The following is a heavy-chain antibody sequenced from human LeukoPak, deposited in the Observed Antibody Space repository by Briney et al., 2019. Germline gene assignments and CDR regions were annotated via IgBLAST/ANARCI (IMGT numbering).Heavy chain of an antibody. CDR1: GGTFSSYA. Sequence: SVKVSCKASGGTFSSYAISWVRQAPGQGLEWMGRIIPILGIANYAQKFQGRVTITADKSTSTAYMGLSSLRSEDTAVYYCAREFSSSHIKFDYWGQGTLVTVSS. V-gene: IGHV1-69*04. CDR3: AREFSSSHIKFDY. J-gene: IGHJ4*02. CDR2: IIPILGIA. D-gene: IGHD6-6*01.